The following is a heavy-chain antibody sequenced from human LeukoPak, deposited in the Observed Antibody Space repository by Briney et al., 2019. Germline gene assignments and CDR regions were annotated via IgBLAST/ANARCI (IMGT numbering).Heavy chain of an antibody. J-gene: IGHJ4*02. CDR3: TTAFRGYSYD. V-gene: IGHV3-15*01. CDR2: IKSKTDGGTT. D-gene: IGHD5-18*01. Sequence: GGSLRLSCAASGFTFTNSWLSWVRQAPGKGLEWVGRIKSKTDGGTTDYAAPVKGRFTISRDDSKNTLYLQMNSLKTEDTAVYYCTTAFRGYSYDWGQGTLVTVSS. CDR1: GFTFTNSW.